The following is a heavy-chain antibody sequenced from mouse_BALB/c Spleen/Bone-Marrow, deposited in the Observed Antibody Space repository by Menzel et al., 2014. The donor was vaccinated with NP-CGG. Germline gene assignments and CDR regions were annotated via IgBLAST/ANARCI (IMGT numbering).Heavy chain of an antibody. D-gene: IGHD1-1*01. V-gene: IGHV4-1*02. Sequence: EVQVVESGGGLVQPGGSLKLSCAASGFDLSGYWMSWVRQAPGKGLEWIGEINPDSSTINYTPSLKDKFIISRDNAKNTLYLQMSKVRSEDTALYYCARLNYYGSLFVWGAGTTVTVSS. CDR3: ARLNYYGSLFV. J-gene: IGHJ1*01. CDR2: INPDSSTI. CDR1: GFDLSGYW.